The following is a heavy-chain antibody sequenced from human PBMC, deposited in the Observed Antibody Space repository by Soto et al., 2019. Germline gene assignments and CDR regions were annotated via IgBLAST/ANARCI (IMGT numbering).Heavy chain of an antibody. D-gene: IGHD4-4*01. Sequence: ASVKVSCKASGYTFTSYYMHWVRQAPGQGLEWMGIINPSGGSTSYAQKFQGRVTMTRDTSTSTVYMELSSLRSEDTAVYYCAKALGGALYCNYDRNYYYYGMDVWGQGTTVTVSS. CDR1: GYTFTSYY. J-gene: IGHJ6*02. CDR3: AKALGGALYCNYDRNYYYYGMDV. V-gene: IGHV1-46*01. CDR2: INPSGGST.